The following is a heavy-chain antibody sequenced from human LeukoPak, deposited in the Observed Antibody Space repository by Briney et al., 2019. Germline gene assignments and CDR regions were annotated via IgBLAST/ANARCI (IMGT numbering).Heavy chain of an antibody. CDR3: TRDRGTRALDY. CDR1: GSTFSSYA. Sequence: GGSLRLSCAASGSTFSSYAMTWVRQSPGKGLEWVSVIGSGGDTYYSDSVQGRFTISRDNSKNTLSLQMNSLRAEDTAVYYCTRDRGTRALDYWGQGTLVTVSS. V-gene: IGHV3-23*01. D-gene: IGHD1-14*01. J-gene: IGHJ4*02. CDR2: IGSGGDT.